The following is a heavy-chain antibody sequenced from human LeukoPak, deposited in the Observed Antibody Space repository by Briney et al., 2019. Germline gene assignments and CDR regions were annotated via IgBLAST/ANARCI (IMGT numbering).Heavy chain of an antibody. CDR3: ASRPDSSGYYYGGSFDY. J-gene: IGHJ4*02. Sequence: SVKVSCKASGGTFSSYAISWVRQAPGQGLEWMGGIIPIFGTANYAQKFQGRVTITADESTSTAYMELSSLRSEDTAVYYCASRPDSSGYYYGGSFDYWGQGTLVTVSS. V-gene: IGHV1-69*13. D-gene: IGHD3-22*01. CDR2: IIPIFGTA. CDR1: GGTFSSYA.